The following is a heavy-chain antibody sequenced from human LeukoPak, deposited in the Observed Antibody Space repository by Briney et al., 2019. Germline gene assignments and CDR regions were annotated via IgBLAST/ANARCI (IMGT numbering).Heavy chain of an antibody. CDR1: GGSINTYY. Sequence: SETLSLTCAVSGGSINTYYWAWVRQPPGKGLEWIGYLNYDGDANSNASLTGGVTISVDTSNTQLSLKLASATAEDTAVYYCARDRVATRNQINWFDPWGQGTLVTVSS. CDR3: ARDRVATRNQINWFDP. J-gene: IGHJ5*02. CDR2: LNYDGDA. D-gene: IGHD1-26*01. V-gene: IGHV4-59*01.